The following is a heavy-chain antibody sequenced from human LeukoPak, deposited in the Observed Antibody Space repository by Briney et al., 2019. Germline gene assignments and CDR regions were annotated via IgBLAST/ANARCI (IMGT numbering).Heavy chain of an antibody. CDR3: ARWSLYRRYFDY. D-gene: IGHD3-16*02. J-gene: IGHJ4*02. V-gene: IGHV4-34*01. CDR2: INHSGST. CDR1: GVSFSGYY. Sequence: SETLSLTCAVYGVSFSGYYWSWVRQPPGKGLEWIGEINHSGSTNYNPSLKSRVTISVDTSKIQFSLKLSSVTAADTAVYYCARWSLYRRYFDYWGQGTLVTVSS.